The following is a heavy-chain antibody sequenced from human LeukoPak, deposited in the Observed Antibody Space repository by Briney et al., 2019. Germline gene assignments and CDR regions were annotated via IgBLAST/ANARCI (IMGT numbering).Heavy chain of an antibody. CDR2: IYYSEST. V-gene: IGHV4-30-4*01. D-gene: IGHD5-24*01. J-gene: IGHJ4*02. Sequence: PSETLSLTCTVSGGSISSGDYYWSWIRQPPGKGLEWIGYIYYSESTYYNPSLKSRVTISVDTSKNQFSLKLSSVTAADTAVYYCARGEFIEMATIPLGYWGQGTLVTVSS. CDR3: ARGEFIEMATIPLGY. CDR1: GGSISSGDYY.